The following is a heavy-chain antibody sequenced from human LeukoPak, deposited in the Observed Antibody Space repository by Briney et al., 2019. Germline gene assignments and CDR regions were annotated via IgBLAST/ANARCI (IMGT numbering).Heavy chain of an antibody. CDR2: FNPSDSHT. V-gene: IGHV5-51*01. D-gene: IGHD3-16*02. Sequence: GESLKISCQGSGYTFPIYWIGWVRQTPGKGLEGMGIFNPSDSHTIYSPSFQGQVTVSAEQLLKNAYLQLSSLKASGTAIYYCVRHYRPPQDSRAAKPTGYYYYYMDVWGTGTTVIVSS. J-gene: IGHJ6*03. CDR3: VRHYRPPQDSRAAKPTGYYYYYMDV. CDR1: GYTFPIYW.